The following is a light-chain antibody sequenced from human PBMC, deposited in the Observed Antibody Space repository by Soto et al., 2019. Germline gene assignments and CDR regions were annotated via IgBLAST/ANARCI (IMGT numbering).Light chain of an antibody. J-gene: IGLJ3*02. CDR3: QTWGTGVWV. Sequence: QPVLTQSPSASASLGASVKLTCTLSSGHSSYAIAWHQQQPEKGPRYLMKLNSDGSHSKVDGIPDRFSGSSSGAERYLTISSLQSEDEADYYCQTWGTGVWVFGGGTKLTVL. CDR2: LNSDGSH. CDR1: SGHSSYA. V-gene: IGLV4-69*01.